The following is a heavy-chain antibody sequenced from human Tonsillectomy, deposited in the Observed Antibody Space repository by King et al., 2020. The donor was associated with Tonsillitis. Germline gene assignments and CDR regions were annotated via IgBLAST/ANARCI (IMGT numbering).Heavy chain of an antibody. CDR1: GGSINNNRYY. D-gene: IGHD1-26*01. J-gene: IGHJ4*02. V-gene: IGHV4-39*02. CDR3: AREAGATIFYFDY. CDR2: IYYSGST. Sequence: QLQLQESGPGLVKPSETLSLTCTVSGGSINNNRYYWGWIRQPPGKGLEWIGSIYYSGSTYYDPSLKSRVTISVDTSKNHFSLKLSSVTAADTAVYYCAREAGATIFYFDYWGQGTLVTVSS.